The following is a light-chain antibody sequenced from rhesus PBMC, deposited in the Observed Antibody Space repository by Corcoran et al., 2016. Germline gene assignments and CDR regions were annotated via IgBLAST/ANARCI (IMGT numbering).Light chain of an antibody. V-gene: IGKV1-74*01. CDR2: KAS. CDR3: QHGYGTPYS. J-gene: IGKJ2*01. CDR1: ENVNNY. Sequence: DIQMTQSPSSLSASVGDRVTITCRASENVNNYLNWYQQKPGKAPKLLIYKASTLQSGVPSRLSGSGAGTDYTFTSSSLQPEDVATYYCQHGYGTPYSFGQGTKVEIK.